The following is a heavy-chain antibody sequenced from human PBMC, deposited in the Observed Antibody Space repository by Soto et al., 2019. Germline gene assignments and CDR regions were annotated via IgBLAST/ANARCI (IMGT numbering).Heavy chain of an antibody. CDR1: GGSISSYY. J-gene: IGHJ6*02. V-gene: IGHV4-59*01. Sequence: QVQLQESGPGLVKPSETLSLTCTVSGGSISSYYWCWLRQPPGKGLEWIGYIYYSGSTNYNPSLQSRLTISVDTSTNQFSLKLSCVTAADTAVYYCARDTGYYDSSGYYPPNYYYYGMDVWCQGPTVSVSS. CDR2: IYYSGST. CDR3: ARDTGYYDSSGYYPPNYYYYGMDV. D-gene: IGHD3-22*01.